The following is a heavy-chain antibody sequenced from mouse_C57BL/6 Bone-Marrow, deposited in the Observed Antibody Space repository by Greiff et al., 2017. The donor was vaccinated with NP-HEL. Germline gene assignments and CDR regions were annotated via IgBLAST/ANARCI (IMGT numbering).Heavy chain of an antibody. Sequence: VKLQESGAELVRPGTSVKVSCKASGYAFTNYLIEWVKQRPGQGLEWIGVINPGSGGTNYNEKFKGKATLTADKSSSTAYMQLSSLTSEDSAVYFCARRHEYYAMDYWGQGTSVTVSS. CDR1: GYAFTNYL. J-gene: IGHJ4*01. D-gene: IGHD6-1*01. CDR3: ARRHEYYAMDY. V-gene: IGHV1-54*01. CDR2: INPGSGGT.